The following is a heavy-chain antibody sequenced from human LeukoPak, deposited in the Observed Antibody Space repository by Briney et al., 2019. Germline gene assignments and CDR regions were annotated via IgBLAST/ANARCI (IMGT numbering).Heavy chain of an antibody. D-gene: IGHD3-10*01. J-gene: IGHJ5*02. CDR3: ARGRTSFTGGSGRRFDP. V-gene: IGHV1-8*03. CDR2: MNPNSGNT. Sequence: ASVKVSCKASGYTFTSYDINRVRQATGQGLEWMGWMNPNSGNTGYAQKFQGRVTITRNASISTAYMELSSLRSEDTAVYYCARGRTSFTGGSGRRFDPWGQGTLVTVSS. CDR1: GYTFTSYD.